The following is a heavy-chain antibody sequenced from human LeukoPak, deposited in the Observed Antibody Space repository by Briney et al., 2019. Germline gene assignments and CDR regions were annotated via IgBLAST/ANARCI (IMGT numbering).Heavy chain of an antibody. CDR2: INSDGSAT. V-gene: IGHV3-74*01. CDR3: ARGTAGYHSSYFDY. CDR1: GFTFGSPR. J-gene: IGHJ4*02. Sequence: GGSLRLSCAASGFTFGSPRMHWVRHAPGKGLVWVSRINSDGSATAYADSVKGRFTISRDNAENTLYLQMNSLRAEDTAVYYCARGTAGYHSSYFDYWGQGTLVTVSS. D-gene: IGHD3-16*02.